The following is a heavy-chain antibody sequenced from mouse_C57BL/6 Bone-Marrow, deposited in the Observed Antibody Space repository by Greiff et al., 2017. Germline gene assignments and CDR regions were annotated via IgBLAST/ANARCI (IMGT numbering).Heavy chain of an antibody. CDR1: GFNIKDDY. CDR2: IDPENGDT. D-gene: IGHD1-1*01. CDR3: TLLLEDY. J-gene: IGHJ4*01. V-gene: IGHV14-4*01. Sequence: EVKLQESGAELVRPGASVKLSCTASGFNIKDDYMHWVKQRPEQGLEGIGWIDPENGDTEYASKFQGKATITADTSSNTAYLQLSSLTSEDTAVYYCTLLLEDYWGQGTSVTVSS.